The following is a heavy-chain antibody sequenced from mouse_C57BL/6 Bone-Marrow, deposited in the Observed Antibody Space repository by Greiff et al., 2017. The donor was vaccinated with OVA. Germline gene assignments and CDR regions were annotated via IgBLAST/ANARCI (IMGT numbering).Heavy chain of an antibody. CDR1: GYTFTDYE. V-gene: IGHV1-15*01. Sequence: QVQLQQSGAELVRPGASVTLSCKASGYTFTDYEMHWVKQTPVHGLEWIGAIDPETGGTAYNQKFKGKAILTADKSSSTAYMELRSLTSEDSAVYYCTRDSSGYLFYFYYWGQGTTLTVSS. CDR2: IDPETGGT. D-gene: IGHD3-2*02. CDR3: TRDSSGYLFYFYY. J-gene: IGHJ2*01.